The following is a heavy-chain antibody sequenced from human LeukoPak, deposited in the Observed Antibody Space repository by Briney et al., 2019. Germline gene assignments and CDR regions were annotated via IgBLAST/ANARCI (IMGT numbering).Heavy chain of an antibody. J-gene: IGHJ4*02. CDR3: ARVTAPDYGDYYYFDY. V-gene: IGHV3-30*04. CDR2: ISYDGSNK. Sequence: GRSLRLSCAAPGFTFSSYAMHWVRQAPGKRREWGAVISYDGSNKYYADSVKGRFTNSRDKSKNTLYLQMNSLRAEDTAVYYCARVTAPDYGDYYYFDYWGQGTLVTVSS. CDR1: GFTFSSYA. D-gene: IGHD4-17*01.